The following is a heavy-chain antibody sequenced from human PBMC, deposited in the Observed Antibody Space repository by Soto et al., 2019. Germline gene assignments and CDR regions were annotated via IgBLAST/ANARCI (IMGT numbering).Heavy chain of an antibody. CDR2: IYYSGST. CDR1: GGSISSGGYY. D-gene: IGHD4-17*01. J-gene: IGHJ6*02. V-gene: IGHV4-31*03. CDR3: ARADGDYDYYYYGMDV. Sequence: QVQLQESGPGLVKPSQTLSLTCTVSGGSISSGGYYWSWIRQHPGKGLEWIGYIYYSGSTYYNPSLKRRVTISVDTSKNQFSLKLSSVTAADTAVYYCARADGDYDYYYYGMDVWGQGTTVTVSS.